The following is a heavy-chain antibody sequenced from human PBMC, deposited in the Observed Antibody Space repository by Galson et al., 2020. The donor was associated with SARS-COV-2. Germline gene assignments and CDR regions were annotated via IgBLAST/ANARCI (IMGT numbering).Heavy chain of an antibody. CDR1: GFTFSSYA. Sequence: GESLKISCAASGFTFSSYAMHWVRQAPGKGLEWVADISYDGSNKYYADSVKGRFTISRDNSKNTLYLQMNNLRAEDTAVYYCARDDSMLREGFDIWGQVTMVTVAS. CDR2: ISYDGSNK. D-gene: IGHD3-22*01. CDR3: ARDDSMLREGFDI. V-gene: IGHV3-30*04. J-gene: IGHJ3*02.